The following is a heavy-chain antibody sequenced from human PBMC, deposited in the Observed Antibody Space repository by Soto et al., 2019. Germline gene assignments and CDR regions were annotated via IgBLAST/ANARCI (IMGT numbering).Heavy chain of an antibody. CDR1: GDTFTNFG. V-gene: IGHV1-18*01. D-gene: IGHD3-10*01. Sequence: HLVQSGPEVKKPGASVTVSCKTSGDTFTNFGLSWVRQAPGQGLEWMGWIATYNSNKNYAQKFQGRINLTTDTSTSTCYMELKILEYDDTAVYYCARVLRGVVNWFDPWGQGTLVTVSS. CDR2: IATYNSNK. CDR3: ARVLRGVVNWFDP. J-gene: IGHJ5*02.